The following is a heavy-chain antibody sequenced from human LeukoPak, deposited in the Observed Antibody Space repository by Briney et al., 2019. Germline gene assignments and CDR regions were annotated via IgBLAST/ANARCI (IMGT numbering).Heavy chain of an antibody. CDR1: GYTFTSYY. CDR2: INPGGGAT. D-gene: IGHD6-19*01. CDR3: ARDKIPVGGDYFDY. Sequence: ASVKVSCKASGYTFTSYYMHRVRQAPGQGLEWMGIINPGGGATSYAQKFQGRVTMTSDTSTSTLYMELSNLRSEDTAVYYCARDKIPVGGDYFDYWGQGTLVTVSS. J-gene: IGHJ4*02. V-gene: IGHV1-46*01.